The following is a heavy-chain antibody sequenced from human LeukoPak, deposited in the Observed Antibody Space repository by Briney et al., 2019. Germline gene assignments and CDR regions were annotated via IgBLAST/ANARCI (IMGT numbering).Heavy chain of an antibody. Sequence: GASVKVSCKASGYTFTSYYMHWVRQAPGKGLEWMGGFDPEDGETIYAQKFQGRVTWTEDTSTDTAYMELSSLRSEDTAVYYCATGPYTDYSSGWTVDYWGQGTLVTVSS. CDR3: ATGPYTDYSSGWTVDY. CDR2: FDPEDGET. V-gene: IGHV1-24*01. D-gene: IGHD6-19*01. CDR1: GYTFTSYY. J-gene: IGHJ4*02.